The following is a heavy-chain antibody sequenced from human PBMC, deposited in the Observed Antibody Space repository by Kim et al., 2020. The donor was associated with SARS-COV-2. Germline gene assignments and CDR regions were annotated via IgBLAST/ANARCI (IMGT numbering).Heavy chain of an antibody. CDR2: LYAGGNI. CDR1: GFTVSSNY. CDR3: ARDGRATTNYNWFDL. V-gene: IGHV3-66*01. Sequence: GGSLRLSCVASGFTVSSNYMSWVRQAPGKGLEWLSVLYAGGNIFYADSVKGRFTISRDNSKNTVFLQMNSLRAEDTAVYYCARDGRATTNYNWFDLWGQGPLVTVSS. D-gene: IGHD2-8*01. J-gene: IGHJ5*02.